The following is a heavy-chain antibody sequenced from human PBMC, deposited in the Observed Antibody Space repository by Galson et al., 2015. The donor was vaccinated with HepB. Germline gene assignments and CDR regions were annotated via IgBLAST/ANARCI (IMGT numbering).Heavy chain of an antibody. CDR1: GGTFSRYA. J-gene: IGHJ5*02. V-gene: IGHV1-69*13. CDR2: IIPIFGVA. Sequence: SVKVSCKASGGTFSRYAVSWVRQAPGQGFEWVGGIIPIFGVANYAQMFQGRVAITADESTNTAYMELSSLRSEDTAMYYCARESCSSTSCYYGSSYGQPNNWFDPWGQGTLVTVSS. D-gene: IGHD2-2*01. CDR3: ARESCSSTSCYYGSSYGQPNNWFDP.